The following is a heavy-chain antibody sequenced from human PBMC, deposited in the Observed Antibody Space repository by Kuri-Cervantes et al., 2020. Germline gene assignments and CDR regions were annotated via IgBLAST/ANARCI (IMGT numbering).Heavy chain of an antibody. Sequence: GESLKISCAASGFTFSDYYMSWIRQAPGKGLEGVSYISSSGSTIYYADSVKGRFTISRGNAKNSLYLQMNSLRAEDTAVYYCARVGGPMVRGVIIFWGQGTLVTVSS. CDR1: GFTFSDYY. D-gene: IGHD3-10*01. CDR2: ISSSGSTI. CDR3: ARVGGPMVRGVIIF. V-gene: IGHV3-11*01. J-gene: IGHJ4*02.